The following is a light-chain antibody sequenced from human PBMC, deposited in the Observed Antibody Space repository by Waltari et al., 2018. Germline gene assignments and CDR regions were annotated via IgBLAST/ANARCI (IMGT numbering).Light chain of an antibody. V-gene: IGLV1-51*01. Sequence: QSVLTQPPSVSAASGQKVTISCSGSKYNVEKNYVSWYQQFPGAAPKPLIYDTDKRPSGIPYRFSGSKAGTSATLGITGLQTGDEADYYCGTWDNSVSVSWVFGGGTKLTVL. CDR1: KYNVEKNY. CDR2: DTD. CDR3: GTWDNSVSVSWV. J-gene: IGLJ3*02.